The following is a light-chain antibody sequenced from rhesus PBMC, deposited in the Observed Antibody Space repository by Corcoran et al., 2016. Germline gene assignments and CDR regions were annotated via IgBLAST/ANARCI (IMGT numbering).Light chain of an antibody. Sequence: SYELSQPPSVSVSPGQTTTITCGGDKVGRQVVSWYQQKPPQAPKLVMYYDGERPSGIPERFSGSKSGNTATLTISGVEAGDEADYYCQVWDFSSDQDVFGSGTKLTVL. CDR2: YDG. CDR3: QVWDFSSDQDV. V-gene: IGLV3-36*02. J-gene: IGLJ6*01. CDR1: KVGRQV.